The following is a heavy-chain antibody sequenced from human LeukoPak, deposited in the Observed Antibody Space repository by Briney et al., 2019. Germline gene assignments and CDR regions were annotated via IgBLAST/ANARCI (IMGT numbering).Heavy chain of an antibody. J-gene: IGHJ3*02. V-gene: IGHV4-34*01. Sequence: SETLSLTCAVYGGSFSGYYWSWIRQLPGKGLEWIGEINHSGSTNYNPSLKSRVTISVDTSKNQFSLKLSSVTAADTAVYYCARQQLEAAFDIWGQGTMVTVSS. CDR2: INHSGST. CDR1: GGSFSGYY. D-gene: IGHD6-13*01. CDR3: ARQQLEAAFDI.